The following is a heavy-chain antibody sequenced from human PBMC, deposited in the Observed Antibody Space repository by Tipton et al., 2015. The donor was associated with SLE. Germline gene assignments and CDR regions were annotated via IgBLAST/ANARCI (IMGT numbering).Heavy chain of an antibody. J-gene: IGHJ5*02. CDR1: GGSISSYY. Sequence: LRLSCTVPGGSISSYYWSWIRQPPGKGLEWIGYIYYSGSTNYNPSLKSRVTISVDTSKNQFSLKLSSVTAADTAVYYCARQSYPGLVVYAHNWFDPWGQGTLVTVSS. V-gene: IGHV4-59*08. CDR3: ARQSYPGLVVYAHNWFDP. CDR2: IYYSGST. D-gene: IGHD2-8*02.